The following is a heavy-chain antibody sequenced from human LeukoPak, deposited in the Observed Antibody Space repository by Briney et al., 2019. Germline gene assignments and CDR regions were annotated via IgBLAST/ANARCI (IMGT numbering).Heavy chain of an antibody. CDR1: GFTFSDYW. V-gene: IGHV3-7*01. J-gene: IGHJ4*02. D-gene: IGHD3-10*01. CDR3: ARESVGAMDG. CDR2: IKQDGSEK. Sequence: PGGSLRLSCAASGFTFSDYWMVWVRQAPEKGLEWVATIKQDGSEKYYVGSVKGRFTISRDNAKNSLYLEMNSLRAEDTAVYYCARESVGAMDGWGQGTLVTVSS.